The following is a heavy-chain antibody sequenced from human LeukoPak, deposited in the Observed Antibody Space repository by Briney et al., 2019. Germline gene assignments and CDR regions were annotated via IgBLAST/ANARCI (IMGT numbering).Heavy chain of an antibody. D-gene: IGHD5-24*01. CDR1: GFTFSSYG. J-gene: IGHJ6*03. Sequence: GGTLRLSCAASGFTFSSYGMSWVRQAPGKGLEWVSSISSSSSYIYYADSVKGRFTISRDNAKNSLYLQMNSLRAEDTAVYYCAREGEMATIISYYYYMDVWGKGTTVTVSS. CDR3: AREGEMATIISYYYYMDV. V-gene: IGHV3-21*01. CDR2: ISSSSSYI.